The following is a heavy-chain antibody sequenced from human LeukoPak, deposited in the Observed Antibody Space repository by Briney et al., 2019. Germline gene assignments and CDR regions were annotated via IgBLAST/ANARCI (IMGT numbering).Heavy chain of an antibody. Sequence: SETLSLTCTVSGGSISSYYWSWIRQPPRKGLEWIGYIYYSGSTNYNPSLKSRVTISVDTSKNQFSLKLSSVTAADTAVYYCASQQLVRGYYYYYMDVWGKGTTVTISS. CDR3: ASQQLVRGYYYYYMDV. V-gene: IGHV4-59*01. D-gene: IGHD6-13*01. CDR2: IYYSGST. CDR1: GGSISSYY. J-gene: IGHJ6*03.